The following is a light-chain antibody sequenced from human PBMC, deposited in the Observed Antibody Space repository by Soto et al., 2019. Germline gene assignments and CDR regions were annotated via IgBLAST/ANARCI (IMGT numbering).Light chain of an antibody. CDR2: EIT. V-gene: IGLV2-14*01. CDR1: SSDVAYYNS. J-gene: IGLJ2*01. Sequence: QSVLTQPASVSGSPGQSISISCTGTSSDVAYYNSVAWYQHRPGEAPKLIIYEITDRPSGVSNRFSGSKSGNTASLTISGLQAEDEAHYYCGSYTNNSTLVFGGGTKLTVL. CDR3: GSYTNNSTLV.